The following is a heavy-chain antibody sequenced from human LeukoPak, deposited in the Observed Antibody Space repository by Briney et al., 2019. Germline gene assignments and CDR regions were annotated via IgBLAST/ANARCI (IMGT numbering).Heavy chain of an antibody. V-gene: IGHV1-24*01. CDR3: ATYSYGSGSYYTFGN. CDR2: FDPEDGET. CDR1: GYTLTELS. D-gene: IGHD3-10*01. J-gene: IGHJ4*02. Sequence: APVKVSCKVSGYTLTELSMHWVRQAPGKGLEWMGGFDPEDGETIYAQKFQGRVTMTEDTSTDTAYMELSSLRSEDTAVYYCATYSYGSGSYYTFGNWGQETLVTVS.